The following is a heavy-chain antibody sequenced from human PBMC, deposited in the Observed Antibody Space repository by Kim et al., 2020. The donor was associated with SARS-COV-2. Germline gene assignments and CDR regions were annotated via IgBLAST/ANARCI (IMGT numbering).Heavy chain of an antibody. J-gene: IGHJ4*02. CDR3: VRRGLDAFDH. CDR2: K. D-gene: IGHD1-1*01. V-gene: IGHV3-30*03. Sequence: KHYAESVKGRFTISRDNFENSVYLQMNSLRTEDTAMYYCVRRGLDAFDHWGQGTLVTVSS.